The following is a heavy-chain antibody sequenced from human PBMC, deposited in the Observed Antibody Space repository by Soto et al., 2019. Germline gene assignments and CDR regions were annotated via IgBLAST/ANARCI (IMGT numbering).Heavy chain of an antibody. V-gene: IGHV3-13*01. J-gene: IGHJ3*02. D-gene: IGHD2-21*02. CDR3: TRTADFTSAFDI. CDR1: GFTFSNYD. CDR2: INVAGNT. Sequence: GGSLRLSCAASGFTFSNYDLHWVRQAPGKGLKWVANINVAGNTYYPVSVKGRFIISRENAKNSFYLHISSLRAEDTAVYYCTRTADFTSAFDIWGLGTMVTVSS.